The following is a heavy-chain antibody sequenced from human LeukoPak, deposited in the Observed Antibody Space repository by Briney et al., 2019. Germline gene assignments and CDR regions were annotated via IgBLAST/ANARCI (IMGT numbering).Heavy chain of an antibody. CDR3: ARSSDYYGDYYYGMDV. CDR2: IYYSGST. CDR1: GGSISSYY. J-gene: IGHJ6*02. Sequence: PSETLSLTCTVSGGSISSYYWSWIRQPPGKGLEWIGYIYYSGSTNYNPSLKSRVTISVDTSKSQFSLKLSSVTAADTAVYYCARSSDYYGDYYYGMDVWGQGTTVTVSS. V-gene: IGHV4-59*08. D-gene: IGHD3-3*01.